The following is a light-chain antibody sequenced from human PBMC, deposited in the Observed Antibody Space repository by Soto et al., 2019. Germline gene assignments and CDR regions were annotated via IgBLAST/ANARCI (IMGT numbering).Light chain of an antibody. V-gene: IGKV1-5*01. CDR1: QSIKTW. CDR2: DAS. CDR3: QQFKDYVWT. Sequence: DIQMTQSPSTLSASVGDRVTITCRASQSIKTWLAWYQQKPGKAPNLLIYDASSLESGVPSRFSGSGSGTEFTLIISNLQPDDFATYYCQQFKDYVWTFGQGTKVDI. J-gene: IGKJ1*01.